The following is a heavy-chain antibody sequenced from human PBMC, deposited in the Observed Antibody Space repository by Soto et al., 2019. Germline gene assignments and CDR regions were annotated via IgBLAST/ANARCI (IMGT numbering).Heavy chain of an antibody. D-gene: IGHD2-2*01. CDR1: GGCFSGYY. Sequence: SETLSLTCAVSGGCFSGYYWSWLRQPPGKGLEWVGEINHSGSTNYNPSLKSRVPISVDTSKNQFSLKLSSVTAADTAVEYCGGRGPAARNGDYYGMDVWGQGTTVTVSS. CDR3: GGRGPAARNGDYYGMDV. CDR2: INHSGST. J-gene: IGHJ6*02. V-gene: IGHV4-34*01.